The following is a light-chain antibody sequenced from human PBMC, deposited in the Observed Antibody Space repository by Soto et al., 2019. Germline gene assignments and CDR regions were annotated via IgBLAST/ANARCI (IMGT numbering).Light chain of an antibody. Sequence: DIQMTQSPSSLSASVGDRVTISCRASQGISNYLDWYQQKQGKVPKILIYAASTLKSGVPSRFSGSGSVTDFTLTISSLQPEEFATYYCQKYNSAPRAFGQGTKGEIK. V-gene: IGKV1-27*01. J-gene: IGKJ1*01. CDR1: QGISNY. CDR3: QKYNSAPRA. CDR2: AAS.